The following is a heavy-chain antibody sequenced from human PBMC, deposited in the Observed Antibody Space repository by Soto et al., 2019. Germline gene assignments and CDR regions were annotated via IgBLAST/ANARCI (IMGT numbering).Heavy chain of an antibody. J-gene: IGHJ6*02. CDR1: GGSISSGGYY. CDR2: IYYSGST. CDR3: ARQNPPGYYYYAMDV. Sequence: LTCXVSGGSISSGGYYWNWIRQHPGKGLEWIGYIYYSGSTYYNPSLKSRVTISVDTSKNQFSLKLSSVTAADTAVYYCARQNPPGYYYYAMDVWGQGTTVTVSS. V-gene: IGHV4-31*03.